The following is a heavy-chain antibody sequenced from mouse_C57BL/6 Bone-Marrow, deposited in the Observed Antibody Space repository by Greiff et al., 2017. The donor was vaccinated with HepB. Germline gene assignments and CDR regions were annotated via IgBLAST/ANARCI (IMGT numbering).Heavy chain of an antibody. CDR1: GFTFSNYW. CDR2: IRSKSDNYAT. J-gene: IGHJ4*01. CDR3: VTAQAIDYYAMDY. Sequence: EVKVEESGGGLVQPGGSMKLSCVASGFTFSNYWMNWVRQSPEKGLEWVAQIRSKSDNYATHYAESVKGRFTISRDDSKSSVYLQMNNLRAEDTGIYYCVTAQAIDYYAMDYWGQGTSVTVSS. V-gene: IGHV6-3*01. D-gene: IGHD3-2*02.